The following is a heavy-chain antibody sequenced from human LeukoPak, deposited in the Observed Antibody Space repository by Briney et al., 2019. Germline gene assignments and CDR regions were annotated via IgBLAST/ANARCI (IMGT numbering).Heavy chain of an antibody. CDR1: GFTFSSYW. Sequence: GGSLRLSCAASGFTFSSYWMHWVRQAPGKGLVWVSRINSDGSSTSYADSVKGRFTISRGNAKNTLYLQMNSLRAEDTAVYYCARDKELLWFGELPTTRFDPWGQGTLATVSS. CDR3: ARDKELLWFGELPTTRFDP. D-gene: IGHD3-10*01. V-gene: IGHV3-74*01. CDR2: INSDGSST. J-gene: IGHJ5*02.